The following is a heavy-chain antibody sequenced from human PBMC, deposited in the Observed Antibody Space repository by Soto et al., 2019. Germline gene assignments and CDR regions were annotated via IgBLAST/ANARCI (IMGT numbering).Heavy chain of an antibody. Sequence: SETLSLTCSVSGYSVSSSDYYWAWIRQPPGKGLEWIGSMLYSGVTYYNPSLKSRVTLSVDTSKNQFSLRLNSVTASDTAVYYCAPLSVSLSGPYGIHVWGQGPSVTSP. CDR1: GYSVSSSDYY. D-gene: IGHD1-26*01. J-gene: IGHJ6*02. V-gene: IGHV4-39*01. CDR2: MLYSGVT. CDR3: APLSVSLSGPYGIHV.